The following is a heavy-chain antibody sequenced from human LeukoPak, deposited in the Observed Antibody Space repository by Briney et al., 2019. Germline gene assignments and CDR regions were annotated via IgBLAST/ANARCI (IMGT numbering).Heavy chain of an antibody. CDR3: ARASYSNYGPWFDP. V-gene: IGHV3-74*01. Sequence: PGGSLRLSCAASGFTFSSYWMHWVRQAPGKGLVWVSRINSDGGSTSYADSVKGRFTISRDNAKNTLYLQMNSLRAEDTAVYYCARASYSNYGPWFDPWGQGTLVTVSS. D-gene: IGHD4-11*01. CDR1: GFTFSSYW. CDR2: INSDGGST. J-gene: IGHJ5*02.